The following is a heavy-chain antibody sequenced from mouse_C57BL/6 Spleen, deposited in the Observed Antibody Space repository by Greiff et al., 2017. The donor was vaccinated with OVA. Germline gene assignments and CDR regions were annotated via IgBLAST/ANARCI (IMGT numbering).Heavy chain of an antibody. CDR2: ISDGGSYT. CDR3: ARGRRITTVVGYFDV. V-gene: IGHV5-4*01. CDR1: GFTFSSYA. J-gene: IGHJ1*03. Sequence: EVQRVESGGGLVKPGGSLKLSCAASGFTFSSYAMSWVRQTPEKRLEWVATISDGGSYTYYPDNVKGRFTISRDNAKNNLYLQMSHLKSEDTAMYYCARGRRITTVVGYFDVWGTGTTVTVSS. D-gene: IGHD1-1*01.